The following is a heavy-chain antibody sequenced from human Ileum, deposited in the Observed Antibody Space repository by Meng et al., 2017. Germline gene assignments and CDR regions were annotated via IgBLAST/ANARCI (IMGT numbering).Heavy chain of an antibody. Sequence: SETLSLTCTVSGGSINTGSYYWTWIRQPAGKGLEWIGRIYTSGSTNYSPSLKSRVTISLDTSKNQFSLKLTSVTAADTAVYYCARESSITAPGDYWGQGTLVTVSS. V-gene: IGHV4-61*02. CDR1: GGSINTGSYY. D-gene: IGHD6-13*01. CDR3: ARESSITAPGDY. CDR2: IYTSGST. J-gene: IGHJ4*02.